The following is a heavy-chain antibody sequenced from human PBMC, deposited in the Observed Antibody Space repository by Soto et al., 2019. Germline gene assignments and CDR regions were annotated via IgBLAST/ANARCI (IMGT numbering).Heavy chain of an antibody. CDR2: INHSGST. D-gene: IGHD6-19*01. Sequence: ETLSLTCAVYGGSFSGYYWSWIRQPPGKGLEWIGEINHSGSTNYNPSLKSRVTISVDTSKNQFSLKLSSVTAADTAVYYCARGSRIAVAGTGHWFDPWGQGTLVTVSS. J-gene: IGHJ5*02. CDR1: GGSFSGYY. CDR3: ARGSRIAVAGTGHWFDP. V-gene: IGHV4-34*01.